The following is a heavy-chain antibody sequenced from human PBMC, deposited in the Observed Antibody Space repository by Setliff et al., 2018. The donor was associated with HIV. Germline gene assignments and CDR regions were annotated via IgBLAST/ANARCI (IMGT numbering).Heavy chain of an antibody. CDR3: ARSDLDNGSGYFDYYSYYMDV. Sequence: SETLSLTCAVYGESFSAYCWTWIRQPPGKGLEWIGEINHSGSTNYNPSLKSRVTISVDTSKNQFSLKLRSVTAADTAIYYCARSDLDNGSGYFDYYSYYMDVWGRGTTVTVS. CDR2: INHSGST. J-gene: IGHJ6*03. D-gene: IGHD3-22*01. V-gene: IGHV4-34*01. CDR1: GESFSAYC.